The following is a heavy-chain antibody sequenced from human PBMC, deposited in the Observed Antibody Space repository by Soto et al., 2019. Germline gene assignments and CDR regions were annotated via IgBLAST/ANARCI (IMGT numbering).Heavy chain of an antibody. Sequence: PSETLSLTCTFSDVSTSNFFWKWFRQPPGKGLEWIGNIHSSGTTDYNPSLESRVTISLDTSNSQCSLKMNSVTAADTAVYYCARGSGWLTDYWGQGSQVT. CDR2: IHSSGTT. CDR3: ARGSGWLTDY. J-gene: IGHJ4*02. CDR1: DVSTSNFF. V-gene: IGHV4-59*08. D-gene: IGHD6-19*01.